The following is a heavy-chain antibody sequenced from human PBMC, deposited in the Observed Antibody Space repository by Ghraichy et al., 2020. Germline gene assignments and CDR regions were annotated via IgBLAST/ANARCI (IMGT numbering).Heavy chain of an antibody. D-gene: IGHD3-22*01. CDR2: INHSGST. CDR3: ARGFYDTSAYYSLIEYYYYGMDV. Sequence: SETLSLTCGVYGGSFNGYYWSWIRQPPGKGLEWIGDINHSGSTNYNPALKSRVTISLDTSKNQFSLKLYSVTAADTAVYYCARGFYDTSAYYSLIEYYYYGMDVWGQGTTVTVSS. J-gene: IGHJ6*02. CDR1: GGSFNGYY. V-gene: IGHV4-34*01.